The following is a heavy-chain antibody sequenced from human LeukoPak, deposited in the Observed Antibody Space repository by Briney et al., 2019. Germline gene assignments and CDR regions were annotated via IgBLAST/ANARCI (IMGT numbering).Heavy chain of an antibody. CDR3: AREVLHYDILTGYYPPYNWFDP. Sequence: GRSLRLSCAASGFTFSSYAMHWVRQATGKGLEWVAVISYDGSNKYYADSVKGRFTISRDNAKNSLYLQMNSLRADDTAVYYCAREVLHYDILTGYYPPYNWFDPWGQGTLVTVSS. CDR1: GFTFSSYA. D-gene: IGHD3-9*01. J-gene: IGHJ5*02. V-gene: IGHV3-30-3*01. CDR2: ISYDGSNK.